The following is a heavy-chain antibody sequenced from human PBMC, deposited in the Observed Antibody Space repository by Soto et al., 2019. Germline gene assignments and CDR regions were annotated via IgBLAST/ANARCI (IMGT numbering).Heavy chain of an antibody. J-gene: IGHJ6*02. CDR1: GFTFSSYG. Sequence: QVQLVESGGGVVQPGRSLRLSCAASGFTFSSYGMHWVRQAPGKGLEWVAVIWYDGSNKYYADSVKGRFTISRDNSKNTLYLQMNSLRAEDTAVYYCARDGVRGSYGMDVWGQGTTVTVS. D-gene: IGHD3-16*01. CDR2: IWYDGSNK. V-gene: IGHV3-33*01. CDR3: ARDGVRGSYGMDV.